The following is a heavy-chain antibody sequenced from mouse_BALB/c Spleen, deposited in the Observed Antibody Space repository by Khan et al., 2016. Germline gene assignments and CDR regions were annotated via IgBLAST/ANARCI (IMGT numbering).Heavy chain of an antibody. CDR2: IHPSDSES. CDR1: GYSFTRYW. Sequence: QVQLQQPGTELVRPGASVKLSCKASGYSFTRYWMNWVKQRPGQGLEWIGMIHPSDSESRLNQKFKDKATLTVDNSSSIAYMQLSRPTSEDSAVFSRTRSGYGSHPNYAIDYWGQGPSSSVS. V-gene: IGHV1S82*01. CDR3: TRSGYGSHPNYAIDY. D-gene: IGHD3-1*01. J-gene: IGHJ4*01.